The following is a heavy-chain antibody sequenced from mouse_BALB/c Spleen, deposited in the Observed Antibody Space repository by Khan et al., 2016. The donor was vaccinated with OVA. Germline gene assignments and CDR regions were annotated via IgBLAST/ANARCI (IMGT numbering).Heavy chain of an antibody. J-gene: IGHJ3*01. CDR2: IIPSNDYN. CDR3: VREGAYYRADGLLAY. Sequence: VQLQQSGAELARPGASVKMSCKASGYTFTTYTIHWVKQRPGQGLEWIGYIIPSNDYNNYNQKFKDRATLTADKSSSTAYMQLRSLTSEDSAVXYCVREGAYYRADGLLAYWGQGTLVTVSA. D-gene: IGHD2-14*01. CDR1: GYTFTTYT. V-gene: IGHV1-4*01.